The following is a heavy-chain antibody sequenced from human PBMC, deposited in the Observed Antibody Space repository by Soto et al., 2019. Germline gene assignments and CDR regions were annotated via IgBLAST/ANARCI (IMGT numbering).Heavy chain of an antibody. CDR1: GFTFSSYD. CDR3: ARLSRDGYNYLDY. Sequence: GGSLRLSCAASGFTFSSYDMHWVRQPTGKGLEWVSSIGTTGESFYPGSVKGRFTISRENAKNSLYLQMNSLRAGDTAVYYCARLSRDGYNYLDYWGQGTLVTVSS. CDR2: IGTTGES. J-gene: IGHJ4*02. D-gene: IGHD5-12*01. V-gene: IGHV3-13*01.